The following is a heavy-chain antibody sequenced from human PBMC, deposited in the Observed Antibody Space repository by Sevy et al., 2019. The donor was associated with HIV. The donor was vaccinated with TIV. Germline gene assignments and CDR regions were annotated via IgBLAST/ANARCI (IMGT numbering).Heavy chain of an antibody. CDR2: ITRSDSAR. D-gene: IGHD3-16*02. Sequence: GGSLRLSCGASGFSFSSYSMNWVRQAPGKGLEWVSYITRSDSARDYEDSVKGRFIVSRDNAKNPLFLQMNSLRVEDTAVYYCVRSVSGSYRYDDYWGQGTLVTVSS. CDR1: GFSFSSYS. V-gene: IGHV3-48*01. J-gene: IGHJ4*02. CDR3: VRSVSGSYRYDDY.